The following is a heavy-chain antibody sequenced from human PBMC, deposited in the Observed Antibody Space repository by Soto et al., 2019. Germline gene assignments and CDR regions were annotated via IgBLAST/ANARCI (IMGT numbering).Heavy chain of an antibody. V-gene: IGHV3-30*18. CDR3: AKILYDRYTSPLDY. D-gene: IGHD2-15*01. J-gene: IGHJ4*02. Sequence: QVQLVESGGGVVQPGMSLRLSCAASGFTFSSFGMHWVRQAPGKGLEWVTIISYDGRKSYYADSVKGRFTISRDNSKNTLYLQMFSLRVEGTAVYHCAKILYDRYTSPLDYWGQGTLVTVSS. CDR2: ISYDGRKS. CDR1: GFTFSSFG.